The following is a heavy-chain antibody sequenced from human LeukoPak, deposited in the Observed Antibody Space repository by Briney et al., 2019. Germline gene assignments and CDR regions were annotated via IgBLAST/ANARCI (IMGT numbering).Heavy chain of an antibody. CDR3: ARGPRLYGSGSYRYYYYMDV. D-gene: IGHD3-10*01. CDR1: GGSFSGYY. Sequence: SETLSLTCAVYGGSFSGYYWSWIRQPPGKGLEWIGEINHSGSTNYNPSLKSRVTISVDTSKNQFSLELSSVTAADTAVYYCARGPRLYGSGSYRYYYYMDVWGKGTTVTVSS. CDR2: INHSGST. V-gene: IGHV4-34*01. J-gene: IGHJ6*03.